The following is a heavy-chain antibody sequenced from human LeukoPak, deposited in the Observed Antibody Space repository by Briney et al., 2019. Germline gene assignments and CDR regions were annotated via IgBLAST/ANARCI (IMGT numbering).Heavy chain of an antibody. V-gene: IGHV3-30*02. J-gene: IGHJ4*02. Sequence: GGSLRLSCAASGFTFSSYGMHWVRQAPGKGLEWVAFIRYDGSNKYYADSVKGRFTISREDGKGSLYLQMNSLRAGDTAVYYCARAATRFGHTFLDYWGQGTLVTVSS. CDR1: GFTFSSYG. CDR3: ARAATRFGHTFLDY. D-gene: IGHD3-10*01. CDR2: IRYDGSNK.